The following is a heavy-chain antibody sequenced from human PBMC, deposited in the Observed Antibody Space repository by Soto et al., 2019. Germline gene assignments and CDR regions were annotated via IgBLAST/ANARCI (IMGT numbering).Heavy chain of an antibody. Sequence: SETLSLTSTVSGGSISSSSYYWGWIRQPPGKGLEWIGSIYYSGSTYYNPSLKSRVTISVDTSKNQFSLKLSSVTAADTAVYYCASYDFWSGYYVGYWGQGTLVTVSS. J-gene: IGHJ4*02. CDR2: IYYSGST. CDR1: GGSISSSSYY. V-gene: IGHV4-39*01. CDR3: ASYDFWSGYYVGY. D-gene: IGHD3-3*01.